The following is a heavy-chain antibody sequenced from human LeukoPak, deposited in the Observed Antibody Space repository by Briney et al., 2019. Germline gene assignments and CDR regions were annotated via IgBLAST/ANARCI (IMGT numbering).Heavy chain of an antibody. CDR1: GFTFNSYW. CDR3: ARERWKLGADY. D-gene: IGHD2-15*01. CDR2: IKQDGSEK. Sequence: GGSLRLSCAASGFTFNSYWMGWVRQAPGKGLEWVANIKQDGSEKYYVDSVNGRFTISRDNAKNSLYLQMNILRAEDTAVYYCARERWKLGADYWGQGILVTVSS. V-gene: IGHV3-7*01. J-gene: IGHJ4*02.